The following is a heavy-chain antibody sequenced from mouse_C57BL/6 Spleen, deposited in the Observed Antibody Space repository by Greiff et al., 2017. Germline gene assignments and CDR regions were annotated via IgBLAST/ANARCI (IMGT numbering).Heavy chain of an antibody. CDR2: IYPRSGNT. J-gene: IGHJ4*01. CDR1: GYTFTSYG. Sequence: VQLQQSGAELARPGASVKLSCKASGYTFTSYGISWVKQRTGQGLEWIGEIYPRSGNTYYNEKFKGKATLTADKSSSTAYMELRSLTSEDSAVYFCARNGYDADYYAMDYWGQGTSVTVSS. D-gene: IGHD2-2*01. V-gene: IGHV1-81*01. CDR3: ARNGYDADYYAMDY.